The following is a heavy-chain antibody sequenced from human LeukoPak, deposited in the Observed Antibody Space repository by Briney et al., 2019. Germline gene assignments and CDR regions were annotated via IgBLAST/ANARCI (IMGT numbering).Heavy chain of an antibody. CDR2: INHSGST. D-gene: IGHD5-12*01. J-gene: IGHJ4*02. Sequence: SETLSLTCAVYGGSFSGYYWSWIRQSPGKGLEWIGEINHSGSTNYNPSLKSRVTISVDTSKNQFSLKLSSVTAADTAVYYCARGRGYSGYEYWGQGTLVTVSS. V-gene: IGHV4-34*01. CDR1: GGSFSGYY. CDR3: ARGRGYSGYEY.